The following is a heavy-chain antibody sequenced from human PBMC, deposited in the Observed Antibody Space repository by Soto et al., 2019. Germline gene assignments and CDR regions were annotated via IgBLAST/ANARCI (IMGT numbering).Heavy chain of an antibody. CDR2: IRGKPYGGTT. CDR1: GFTFSSYE. J-gene: IGHJ4*02. CDR3: TRQQLFFDY. Sequence: GGSLRLSCAASGFTFSSYEMDWVRQAPGKGLEWVGFIRGKPYGGTTEYAASVKGRFSISRDDSKSIAYLQMNRLKTEDTGVYYCTRQQLFFDYWGQGTQVTVSS. V-gene: IGHV3-49*04. D-gene: IGHD6-13*01.